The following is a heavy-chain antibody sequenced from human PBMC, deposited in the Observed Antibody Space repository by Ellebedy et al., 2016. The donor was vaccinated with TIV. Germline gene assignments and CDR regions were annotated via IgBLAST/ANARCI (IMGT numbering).Heavy chain of an antibody. CDR1: GFAFNYFG. D-gene: IGHD5-18*01. V-gene: IGHV3-33*01. J-gene: IGHJ5*02. CDR3: ARDVDTSSHFSRLDP. CDR2: AWSHDSDN. Sequence: GESLKISCAASGFAFNYFGIHWVRQAPGKGLEWVSVAWSHDSDNNYADSVKGRFTISRDTAKNTVYLQMNSLRNEDTAVYYCARDVDTSSHFSRLDPWGEGTLVTVSS.